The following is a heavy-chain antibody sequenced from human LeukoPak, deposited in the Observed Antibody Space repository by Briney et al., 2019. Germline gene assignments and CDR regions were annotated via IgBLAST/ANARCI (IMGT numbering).Heavy chain of an antibody. CDR3: ARDREYSSGWVDY. D-gene: IGHD6-19*01. Sequence: GASVKVSCKASGYTFTDHYIHWMRQAPGQGLEWMGWISTYNGNTNYAQKFRGRVTMTTDTSTSTAYMELRSLRSDDTAIYYCARDREYSSGWVDYWGQGTLVTVSS. CDR2: ISTYNGNT. V-gene: IGHV1-18*04. CDR1: GYTFTDHY. J-gene: IGHJ4*02.